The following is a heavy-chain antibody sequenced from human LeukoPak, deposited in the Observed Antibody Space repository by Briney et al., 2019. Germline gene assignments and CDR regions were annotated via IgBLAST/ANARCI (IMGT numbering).Heavy chain of an antibody. Sequence: GRSLRLSCAASGFTFSSYAMHWVRQAPGKGLEWVAVISYDGSNKYYADSVKGRFTISRDNSKNTLYLQMNSLRAEDTAVYYCARAGGYSGYDRPSDWGQGTLVTVSS. J-gene: IGHJ4*02. D-gene: IGHD5-12*01. V-gene: IGHV3-30-3*01. CDR1: GFTFSSYA. CDR2: ISYDGSNK. CDR3: ARAGGYSGYDRPSD.